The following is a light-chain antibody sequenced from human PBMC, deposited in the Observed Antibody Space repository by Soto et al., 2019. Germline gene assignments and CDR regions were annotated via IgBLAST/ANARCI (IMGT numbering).Light chain of an antibody. Sequence: VMTQSPATLSVSPGERATLSCRASQSVSSYLAWYQQKPGQAPRLLIYGSSTRATGVPARFSGSGSGTEVTLTISSLQSEDFAVYYCQQYNDWPPTYTFGQGTKLEIK. CDR2: GSS. CDR1: QSVSSY. V-gene: IGKV3-15*01. CDR3: QQYNDWPPTYT. J-gene: IGKJ2*01.